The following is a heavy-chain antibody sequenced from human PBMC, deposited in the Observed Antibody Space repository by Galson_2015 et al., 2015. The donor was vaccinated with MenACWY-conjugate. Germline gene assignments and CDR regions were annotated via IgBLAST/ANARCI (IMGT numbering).Heavy chain of an antibody. D-gene: IGHD1-26*01. CDR3: ARGRGSYYYDMDV. CDR2: INPYGGST. Sequence: VKVSCKASGSTFNTYYMHWVRQAPGQGLEWVGIINPYGGSTTYAQKFQGRVTMTRDTSTSTVYMELSSLRSEDTAVYYCARGRGSYYYDMDVWGQGTTVTVSS. V-gene: IGHV1-46*02. CDR1: GSTFNTYY. J-gene: IGHJ6*02.